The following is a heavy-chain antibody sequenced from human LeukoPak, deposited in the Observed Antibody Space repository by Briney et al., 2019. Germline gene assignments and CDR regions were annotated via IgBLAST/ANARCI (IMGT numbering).Heavy chain of an antibody. Sequence: SETLSLTCTVSGGSISSYYWSWIRQPPGKGLEWIGYIYYSGSTNYNPSLKSRVTTSVDTSKNQFSLKLSSVTAVDTAVYYCARVVGATLDYWGQGTLVTVSS. CDR3: ARVVGATLDY. J-gene: IGHJ4*02. D-gene: IGHD1-26*01. CDR2: IYYSGST. V-gene: IGHV4-59*01. CDR1: GGSISSYY.